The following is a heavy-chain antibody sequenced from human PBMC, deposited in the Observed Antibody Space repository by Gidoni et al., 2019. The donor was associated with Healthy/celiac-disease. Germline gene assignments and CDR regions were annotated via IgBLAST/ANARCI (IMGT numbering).Heavy chain of an antibody. Sequence: QVQLVESGGGLVKPGGSLRLSCAASGFPFSDYYMSWIRQAPGKGLEWVSYISSSSSYTNYADSVKGRFTISRDNAKNSLYLQMNSLRAEDTAVYYCAREFYCSGGSCYQDYWGQGTLVTVSS. CDR3: AREFYCSGGSCYQDY. CDR1: GFPFSDYY. J-gene: IGHJ4*02. D-gene: IGHD2-15*01. CDR2: ISSSSSYT. V-gene: IGHV3-11*05.